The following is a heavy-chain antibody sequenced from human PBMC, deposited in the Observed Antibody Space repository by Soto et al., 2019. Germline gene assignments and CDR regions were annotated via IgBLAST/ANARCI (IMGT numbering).Heavy chain of an antibody. D-gene: IGHD6-19*01. CDR2: ISNDGINK. V-gene: IGHV3-30-3*01. CDR1: GFTFSSYS. CDR3: ARSVGEQWLVFKS. Sequence: PGGSLRLSCAASGFTFSSYSSHWVRQAPGKGLEWVAVISNDGINKYYADSVKGRFTIYRDNSKKTLYLQMNSLRAEDTAVYYCARSVGEQWLVFKSWGQGTLVTVSS. J-gene: IGHJ5*02.